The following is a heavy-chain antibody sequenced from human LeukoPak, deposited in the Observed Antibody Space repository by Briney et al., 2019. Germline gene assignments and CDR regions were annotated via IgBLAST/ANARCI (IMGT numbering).Heavy chain of an antibody. Sequence: GGSLRLSCAASGFAFNTYGMQWVRQAPGKGLEWVAVDSFNGRVQYYADSVRGRFTISRDNSKNTLYLQKNSLRAEDTAVYYCAKEGGPDNWYFDLWGRGTLATVSS. V-gene: IGHV3-30*18. CDR1: GFAFNTYG. CDR2: DSFNGRVQ. J-gene: IGHJ2*01. D-gene: IGHD2-15*01. CDR3: AKEGGPDNWYFDL.